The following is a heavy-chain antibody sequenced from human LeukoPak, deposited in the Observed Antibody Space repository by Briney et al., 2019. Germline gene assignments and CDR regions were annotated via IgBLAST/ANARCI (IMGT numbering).Heavy chain of an antibody. J-gene: IGHJ6*02. V-gene: IGHV4-61*08. Sequence: SETLSLTCTVSGGSIRSGDYSWRWIRQPPGKGLEWIGYIYYSGSTNYNPSLKSRVTISVDTSKNQFSLKLSSVTAADTAVYYCARAPPYSSSWYYYYGMDVWGQGTTVTVSS. CDR1: GGSIRSGDYS. CDR2: IYYSGST. CDR3: ARAPPYSSSWYYYYGMDV. D-gene: IGHD6-13*01.